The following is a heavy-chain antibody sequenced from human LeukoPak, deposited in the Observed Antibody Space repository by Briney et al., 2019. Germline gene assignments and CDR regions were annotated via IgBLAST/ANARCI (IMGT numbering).Heavy chain of an antibody. CDR3: ARDRLMGSGPYYYYYYGMDV. V-gene: IGHV3-33*01. CDR1: GFTFSSYG. Sequence: PGGSLRLSCAVSGFTFSSYGMHWVRQAPGKGLEWVAVIWYDGSNKYYAASVKGRFTISRDNSKNTLYLQMNSLRAEDTAVYYCARDRLMGSGPYYYYYYGMDVWGQGTTVTVSS. J-gene: IGHJ6*02. D-gene: IGHD3-10*01. CDR2: IWYDGSNK.